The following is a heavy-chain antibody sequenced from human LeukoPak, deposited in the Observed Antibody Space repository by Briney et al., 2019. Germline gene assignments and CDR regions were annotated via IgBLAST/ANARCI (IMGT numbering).Heavy chain of an antibody. J-gene: IGHJ4*02. V-gene: IGHV3-23*05. Sequence: GGSLRLSCEASGFTFSAYAMTWVRQAPGKGLEWVSSIGSDNKPHYSESVKGRFAISRDNSENTLYLQMNSLRAEDTALYYCAKALYYDGSGSSHRTFDYWGQGALVTVSS. CDR1: GFTFSAYA. CDR2: IGSDNKP. D-gene: IGHD3-22*01. CDR3: AKALYYDGSGSSHRTFDY.